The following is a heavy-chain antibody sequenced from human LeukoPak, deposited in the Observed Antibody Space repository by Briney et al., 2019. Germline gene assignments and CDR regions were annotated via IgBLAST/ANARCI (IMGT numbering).Heavy chain of an antibody. CDR1: GFTFSSYS. J-gene: IGHJ4*02. D-gene: IGHD6-13*01. Sequence: GGSLRLSCAASGFTFSSYSMNWVRQAPGKGLEWVSYISSSSSTIYYADSVKGRFTISRDNAKNSLYLQMNSLRAEDTAVYYCARDLRVFGLDYWGQGTLVTVSS. CDR2: ISSSSSTI. CDR3: ARDLRVFGLDY. V-gene: IGHV3-48*01.